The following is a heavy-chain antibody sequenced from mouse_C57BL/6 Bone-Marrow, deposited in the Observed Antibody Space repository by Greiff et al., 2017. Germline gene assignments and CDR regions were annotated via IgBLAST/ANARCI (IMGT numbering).Heavy chain of an antibody. CDR2: IDPENGDT. J-gene: IGHJ2*01. D-gene: IGHD2-1*01. Sequence: EVQLQQSGAELVRPGASVKLSCTASGFNIKDDYMHWVKQRPEQGLEWIGWIDPENGDTEYASKFQGKATITADTSSNTAYLQLSSLTSDDTAVYYCTIYFPTFDYWGQGTTLTVSS. V-gene: IGHV14-4*01. CDR3: TIYFPTFDY. CDR1: GFNIKDDY.